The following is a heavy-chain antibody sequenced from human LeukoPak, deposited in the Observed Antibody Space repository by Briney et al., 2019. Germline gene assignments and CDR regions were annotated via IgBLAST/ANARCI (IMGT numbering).Heavy chain of an antibody. CDR1: GGSISSSDYY. CDR2: IYYSGST. D-gene: IGHD6-13*01. V-gene: IGHV4-39*07. J-gene: IGHJ4*02. CDR3: ARRRSGSSWSDF. Sequence: SQTLSLTCTVSGGSISSSDYYWGWIRQPPGEGLEWIGNIYYSGSTYYNPSLKSRVTISLDTSKNQFSLKLSSVTAADTAVYYCARRRSGSSWSDFWGQGTLVTVSS.